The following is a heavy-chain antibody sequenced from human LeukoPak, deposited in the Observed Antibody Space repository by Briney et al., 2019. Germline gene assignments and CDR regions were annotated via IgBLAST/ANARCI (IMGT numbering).Heavy chain of an antibody. CDR3: ARGTYDSSGYYYPDAFDI. Sequence: PSETLSLTCTVSGGSISSGGYYWSWIRQHPGKGLEWNGYIYYSGSTYYNPSLKSRVTISVDTSKNQFSLKLSSVTAADTAVYYCARGTYDSSGYYYPDAFDIWGQGTMVTVSS. D-gene: IGHD3-22*01. J-gene: IGHJ3*02. V-gene: IGHV4-31*03. CDR1: GGSISSGGYY. CDR2: IYYSGST.